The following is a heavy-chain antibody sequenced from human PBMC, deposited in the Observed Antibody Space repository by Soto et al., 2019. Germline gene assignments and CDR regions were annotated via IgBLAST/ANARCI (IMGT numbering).Heavy chain of an antibody. CDR3: AKVVYYYDSSGYYYFDY. Sequence: GGSLRLSCAASGFTFSSYAVSWVRQAPGKGPEWISSISGSGSTIYYADSVKGRFTISRDNSKNTLYLQMSSLRAEDTSVYYGAKVVYYYDSSGYYYFDYWGQGTLVTVSS. V-gene: IGHV3-23*01. CDR1: GFTFSSYA. D-gene: IGHD3-22*01. J-gene: IGHJ4*02. CDR2: ISGSGSTI.